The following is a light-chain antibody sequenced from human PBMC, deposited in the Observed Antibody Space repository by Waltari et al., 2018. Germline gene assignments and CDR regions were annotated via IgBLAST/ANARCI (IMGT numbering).Light chain of an antibody. V-gene: IGKV1-39*01. CDR1: QSIASY. Sequence: DVKMTQSPSSLSASVGDRVTITCRASQSIASYLNWYQQKPGKAPKLLIYAASSLQSGGPSRFSGSGSGTDFTLTISSLQPEDFATYYCQQSYNTPRTFGQGTKVEIK. J-gene: IGKJ1*01. CDR3: QQSYNTPRT. CDR2: AAS.